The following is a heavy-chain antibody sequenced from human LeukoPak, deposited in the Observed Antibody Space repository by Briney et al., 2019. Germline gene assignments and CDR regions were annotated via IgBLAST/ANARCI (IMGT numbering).Heavy chain of an antibody. Sequence: GASVKVSCKASGGTFSSYAISWVRQAPGQGLEWMGRIIPILGIANYAQKFQGRVTITADKSTSTAYMELSSLRSEDTAVYYCARDIDILTHDAFDIWGQGTMVTVSS. J-gene: IGHJ3*02. D-gene: IGHD3-9*01. CDR3: ARDIDILTHDAFDI. CDR1: GGTFSSYA. V-gene: IGHV1-69*04. CDR2: IIPILGIA.